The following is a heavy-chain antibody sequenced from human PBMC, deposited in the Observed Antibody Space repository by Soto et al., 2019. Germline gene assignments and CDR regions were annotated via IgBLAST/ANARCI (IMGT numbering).Heavy chain of an antibody. CDR2: IRNQTYGGTT. D-gene: IGHD2-15*01. J-gene: IGHJ4*02. CDR1: GFTFGKYA. V-gene: IGHV3-49*04. Sequence: PGGSLRLSCTASGFTFGKYAINWVRQAPGKGLEWVGLIRNQTYGGTTQFAAPMKGRFTLSRDDFNSIAYLQMNSLKTEDSAVYYCTRAERPALAYFFDSWGQGTLGTVS. CDR3: TRAERPALAYFFDS.